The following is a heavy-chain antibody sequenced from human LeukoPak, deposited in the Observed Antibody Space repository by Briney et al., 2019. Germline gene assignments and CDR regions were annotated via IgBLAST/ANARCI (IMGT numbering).Heavy chain of an antibody. CDR2: INSSSSHT. Sequence: SGVSVTLSCAASRFTFSDFYMMWLPQAPGRGLVWVTYINSSSSHTNYAHSGRGRFTIYRDNAKNSLYLKMHSQSAEDADLYQCARSWYSSGWEHFYYYVMDVWGQGTTVTVSS. CDR3: ARSWYSSGWEHFYYYVMDV. V-gene: IGHV3-11*06. CDR1: RFTFSDFY. J-gene: IGHJ6*02. D-gene: IGHD6-19*01.